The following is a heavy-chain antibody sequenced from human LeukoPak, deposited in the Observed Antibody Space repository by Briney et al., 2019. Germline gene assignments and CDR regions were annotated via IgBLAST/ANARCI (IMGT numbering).Heavy chain of an antibody. CDR3: ARDRSSQY. J-gene: IGHJ4*02. V-gene: IGHV3-7*01. D-gene: IGHD6-13*01. Sequence: GVSLRLSCAASGYTFSNYWMIWVRHAPGKGLEWVGNIKQDGSEKYYVESVKGRFTISRDNAKNSLYLQMNSLRAEDTAVYYCARDRSSQYWGQGTLVTVSS. CDR2: IKQDGSEK. CDR1: GYTFSNYW.